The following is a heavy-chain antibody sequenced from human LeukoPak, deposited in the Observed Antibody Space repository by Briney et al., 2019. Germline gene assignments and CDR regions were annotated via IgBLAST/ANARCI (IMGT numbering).Heavy chain of an antibody. CDR3: AKDGGQMYYDFWSGPLEFDP. Sequence: GGSLRLSCAASGFTFSSYAMSWVRQAPGKGREWVSAISGSGGSTYYADSVKGRFTISRDNSKNTLYLQMNSLRAEDTAVYYWAKDGGQMYYDFWSGPLEFDPWGQGTLVTVSS. CDR2: ISGSGGST. V-gene: IGHV3-23*01. CDR1: GFTFSSYA. J-gene: IGHJ5*02. D-gene: IGHD3-3*01.